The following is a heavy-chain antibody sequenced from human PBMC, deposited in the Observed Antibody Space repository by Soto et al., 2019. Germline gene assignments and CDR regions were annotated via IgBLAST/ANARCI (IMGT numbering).Heavy chain of an antibody. V-gene: IGHV4-34*01. Sequence: SETLSLTCAVYGGSFSGYYWSWIRQPPGKGLEWIGEINHSGSTNYNPSLKSRVTISVDTSKNQFSLKLSSVTAADTAVYYCAREDGIAEAGTSFDYWGQGTLVTVSS. CDR1: GGSFSGYY. J-gene: IGHJ4*02. D-gene: IGHD6-13*01. CDR2: INHSGST. CDR3: AREDGIAEAGTSFDY.